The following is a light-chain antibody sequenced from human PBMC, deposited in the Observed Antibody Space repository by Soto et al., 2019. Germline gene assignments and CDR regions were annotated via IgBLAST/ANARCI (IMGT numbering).Light chain of an antibody. CDR3: QQSYSTLLIT. CDR1: QAINTY. Sequence: DIQMTQSPSFLSASVGDRVTISCRASQAINTYLHWYQQKPGKAPKLLIYGTSDLRNGVPSRFSGGGSGTDFTLTISSLQPEDFSTYYCQQSYSTLLITFGQGTRLEV. CDR2: GTS. J-gene: IGKJ5*01. V-gene: IGKV1-39*01.